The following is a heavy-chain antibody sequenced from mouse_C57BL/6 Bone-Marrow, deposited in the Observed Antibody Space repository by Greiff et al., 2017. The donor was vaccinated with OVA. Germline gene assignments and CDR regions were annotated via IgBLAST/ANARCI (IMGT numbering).Heavy chain of an antibody. V-gene: IGHV1-69*01. CDR1: GYTFTSYW. Sequence: QVQLQQPGAELVMPGASVKLSCKASGYTFTSYWMHWVKQRPGQGLEWIGEIDPSDSYTNYNQKFKGKSTLTVDKSSSTAYMQRSSLTSEDSAVYYCARRSQATGIYYAMDYWGQGTSVTVSS. D-gene: IGHD3-2*02. J-gene: IGHJ4*01. CDR3: ARRSQATGIYYAMDY. CDR2: IDPSDSYT.